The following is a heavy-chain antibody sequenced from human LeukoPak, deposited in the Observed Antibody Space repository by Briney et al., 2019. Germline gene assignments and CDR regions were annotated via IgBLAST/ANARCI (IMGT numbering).Heavy chain of an antibody. D-gene: IGHD3-10*01. CDR3: AKDRGLLWFGGPHYYFDY. CDR1: RFTFSIYW. J-gene: IGHJ4*02. V-gene: IGHV3-30*18. Sequence: GGSLRLSCAASRFTFSIYWMSWVRQAPGKGLEWVAVISYDGSNKYYADSVKGRFTISRDNSKNTLYLQMNSLRAEDTAVYYCAKDRGLLWFGGPHYYFDYWGQGTLVTVSS. CDR2: ISYDGSNK.